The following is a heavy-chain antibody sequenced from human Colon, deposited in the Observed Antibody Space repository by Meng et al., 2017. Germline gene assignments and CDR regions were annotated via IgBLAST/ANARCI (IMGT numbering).Heavy chain of an antibody. J-gene: IGHJ4*02. D-gene: IGHD3-22*01. CDR3: ARVDFPGDFRDSSGLGL. Sequence: VQPKEWGERLLRPSETLSLTCTVYGGSFTDFYWSWVRQSPESGLEWIGEINHGGGTNYNPSLSSRVTISLDTSKNQFFLKMNSVTAADTAVYYCARVDFPGDFRDSSGLGLWGQGTLVTVSS. CDR2: INHGGGT. CDR1: GGSFTDFY. V-gene: IGHV4-34*01.